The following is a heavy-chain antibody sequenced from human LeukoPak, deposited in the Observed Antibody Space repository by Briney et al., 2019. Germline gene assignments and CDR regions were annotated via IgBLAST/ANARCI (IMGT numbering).Heavy chain of an antibody. J-gene: IGHJ4*02. CDR3: ARLPGATSNVDY. V-gene: IGHV4-59*08. Sequence: SETLSLTCTVSGGSISSYFWSWIRQPPGKGLEWIGYIYYSGSTNYNPSLKSRVTISVDTSKNQFSLKLSSVTAADTAVYYCARLPGATSNVDYWGQGTPVTVSS. D-gene: IGHD1-26*01. CDR1: GGSISSYF. CDR2: IYYSGST.